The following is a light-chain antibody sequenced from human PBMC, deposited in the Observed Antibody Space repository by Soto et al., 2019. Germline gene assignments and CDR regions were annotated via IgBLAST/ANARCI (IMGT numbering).Light chain of an antibody. CDR3: QSYDSSLSGYYV. CDR1: SSNIGAGYD. CDR2: GNS. V-gene: IGLV1-40*01. Sequence: QSVLPQPPSVSGAPGQRVTISCTGSSSNIGAGYDVHWYQQLPGTAPKLLIYGNSNRPSGVPDRFSGSNSGTSASLAITGLQAEDEADYYCQSYDSSLSGYYVFGPGTKLTVL. J-gene: IGLJ1*01.